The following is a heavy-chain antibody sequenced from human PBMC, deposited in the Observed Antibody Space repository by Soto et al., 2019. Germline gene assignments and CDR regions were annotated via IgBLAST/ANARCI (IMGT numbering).Heavy chain of an antibody. CDR1: GGSISSSSYY. J-gene: IGHJ4*02. CDR2: IYYSGST. V-gene: IGHV4-39*01. Sequence: SETLSLTCTVSGGSISSSSYYWGWIRQPPGKGLEWIGSIYYSGSTYYNPSLKSRVTISVDTSKNQFSLKLSSVTAADTAVYYCARTFSTVTIFDYWGQGTLVPVSS. CDR3: ARTFSTVTIFDY. D-gene: IGHD4-17*01.